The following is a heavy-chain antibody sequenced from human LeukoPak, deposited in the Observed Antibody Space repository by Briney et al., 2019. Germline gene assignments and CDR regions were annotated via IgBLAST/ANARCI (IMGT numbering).Heavy chain of an antibody. CDR2: IYSGGST. V-gene: IGHV3-66*01. J-gene: IGHJ4*02. CDR3: ARDTYYYGSGSYYIY. CDR1: GFTVSSNY. Sequence: QPGGSLRLSCAASGFTVSSNYMSWVRQAPGKGLEWVSVIYSGGSTYYADSVKGRFTISRDNSKNTLYLQMNSLRAEDTAVYYCARDTYYYGSGSYYIYWGQGTLVTASS. D-gene: IGHD3-10*01.